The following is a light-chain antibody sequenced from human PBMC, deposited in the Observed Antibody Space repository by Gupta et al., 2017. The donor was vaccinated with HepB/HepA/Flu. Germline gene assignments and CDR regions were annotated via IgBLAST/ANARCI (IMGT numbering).Light chain of an antibody. Sequence: QSALTQPASVSGSPGQSITISCTGTSSDAGGYNYVSWYQQHPGKAPKLMIYDVSNRPSGVASRFSGSKSGNTASLTISGLQAEDEADYYCSSYTSSSTWIFGGGTKLTVL. CDR2: DVS. CDR3: SSYTSSSTWI. V-gene: IGLV2-14*03. J-gene: IGLJ2*01. CDR1: SSDAGGYNY.